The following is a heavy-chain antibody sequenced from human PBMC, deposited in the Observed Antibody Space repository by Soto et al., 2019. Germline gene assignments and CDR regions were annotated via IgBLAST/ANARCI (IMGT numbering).Heavy chain of an antibody. CDR1: GFTFSSYA. Sequence: PGGSLRPSCAASGFTFSSYAMSWVRQAPGKGLEWVSAISGSGGSTHYADSVKGRFTISRDNSKNTLYLQMNSLRLEDTAVYYCARHLSHLKYGWFDPWGQGTLVTVSS. V-gene: IGHV3-23*01. J-gene: IGHJ5*02. D-gene: IGHD3-3*02. CDR2: ISGSGGST. CDR3: ARHLSHLKYGWFDP.